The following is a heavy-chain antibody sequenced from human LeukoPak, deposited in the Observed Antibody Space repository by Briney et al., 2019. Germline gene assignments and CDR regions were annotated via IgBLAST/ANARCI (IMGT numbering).Heavy chain of an antibody. J-gene: IGHJ4*02. D-gene: IGHD5-12*01. Sequence: GGSLRLSCGASGFTFNSYSMNWVRQAPGKGLEWVSYISSSTSRIYYADSVKGRFTISRDSARRSLFLQMNSLRDEDTAVYYCALASGYDYGYFDYWGQGTLVTVSS. V-gene: IGHV3-48*02. CDR3: ALASGYDYGYFDY. CDR1: GFTFNSYS. CDR2: ISSSTSRI.